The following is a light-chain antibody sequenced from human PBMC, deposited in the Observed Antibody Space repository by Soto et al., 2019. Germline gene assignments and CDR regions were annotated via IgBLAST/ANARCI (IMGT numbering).Light chain of an antibody. CDR3: QQYNNWPPWT. J-gene: IGKJ1*01. CDR2: GAS. V-gene: IGKV3-15*01. Sequence: EIVMKQSPATLSVSTGERATLSCRASQSVSSNLAWYQQKPGQAPRLLIYGASTRATGIPARFSGSGSGTEFTLTFSSLQSEDFAVYYCQQYNNWPPWTFGQGTIVDIK. CDR1: QSVSSN.